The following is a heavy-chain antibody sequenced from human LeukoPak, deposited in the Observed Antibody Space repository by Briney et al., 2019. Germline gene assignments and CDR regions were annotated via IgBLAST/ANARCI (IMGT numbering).Heavy chain of an antibody. V-gene: IGHV1-69*01. Sequence: SVKVSCKASGGTFSSYAISWVRQAPGQGLEWMGGIIPIFGTANYAQKFQGRVTITADESTSTAYMELSSLRSEDTAVYYCARGRRGDYCSSTSCYSLGGSYYYYYYGMDVRGKGTTVTVSS. CDR2: IIPIFGTA. J-gene: IGHJ6*04. CDR1: GGTFSSYA. CDR3: ARGRRGDYCSSTSCYSLGGSYYYYYYGMDV. D-gene: IGHD2-2*01.